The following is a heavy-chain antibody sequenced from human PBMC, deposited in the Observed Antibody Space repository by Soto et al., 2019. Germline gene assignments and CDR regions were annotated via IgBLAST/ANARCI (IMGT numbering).Heavy chain of an antibody. CDR3: ARRVMTTASINWFDP. J-gene: IGHJ5*02. V-gene: IGHV4-39*01. Sequence: PSETLSLTCTVSGGSISSSSYYWGWIRQPPGKGLEWIGSIYYSGSTYYNPSLKSRVTISVDTSKNQFSLKLSSVTAADTAVYYCARRVMTTASINWFDPWGQGTLVTVSS. CDR2: IYYSGST. D-gene: IGHD4-17*01. CDR1: GGSISSSSYY.